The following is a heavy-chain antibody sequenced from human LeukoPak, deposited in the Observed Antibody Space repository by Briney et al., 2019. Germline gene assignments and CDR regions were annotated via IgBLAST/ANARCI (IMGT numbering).Heavy chain of an antibody. V-gene: IGHV3-30*18. Sequence: GRSLRLSCAASGFTFSSYGMHWVRQAPGKGLEWVAVISYDGSNKYYADSVKGRFTISRDNSKNTLYLQMNSLRAEDTAVYYCAKDHDGGIVGAMYYFDYWGQGTLVTVSS. CDR1: GFTFSSYG. D-gene: IGHD1-26*01. CDR2: ISYDGSNK. CDR3: AKDHDGGIVGAMYYFDY. J-gene: IGHJ4*02.